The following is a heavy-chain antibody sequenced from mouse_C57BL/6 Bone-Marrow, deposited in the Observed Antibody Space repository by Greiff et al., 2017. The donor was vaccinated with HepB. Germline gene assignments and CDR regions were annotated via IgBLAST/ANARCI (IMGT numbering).Heavy chain of an antibody. CDR1: GFTFSSYA. J-gene: IGHJ3*01. CDR3: ARAVYDYGL. CDR2: ISDGGSHT. Sequence: EVQVVESGGGLVKPGGSLKLSCAASGFTFSSYAMSWVRQTPEKRLEWVATISDGGSHTYYPDNVKGRFTISRDNAKNNLYLQMSHLKSEDTAMYYCARAVYDYGLWGQGTLVTVSA. D-gene: IGHD2-4*01. V-gene: IGHV5-4*01.